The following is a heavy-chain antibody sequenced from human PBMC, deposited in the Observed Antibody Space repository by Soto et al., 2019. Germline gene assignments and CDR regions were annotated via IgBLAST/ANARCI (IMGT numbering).Heavy chain of an antibody. Sequence: SETLSLTCTVSGGSISSGGYYWSWISQHPGKGLEWIGYIYYSGSTYYNPSLKSRVTISVDTSKNQFSLKLSSVTATDTAVYYCARDAGDGGVDYWGQGTLVTVSS. V-gene: IGHV4-31*03. CDR2: IYYSGST. J-gene: IGHJ4*02. CDR1: GGSISSGGYY. D-gene: IGHD3-16*01. CDR3: ARDAGDGGVDY.